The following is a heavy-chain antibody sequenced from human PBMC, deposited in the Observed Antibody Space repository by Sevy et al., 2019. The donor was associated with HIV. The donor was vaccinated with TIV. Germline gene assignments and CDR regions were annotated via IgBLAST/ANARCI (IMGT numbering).Heavy chain of an antibody. CDR2: IRSKANSYAT. V-gene: IGHV3-73*01. J-gene: IGHJ4*02. D-gene: IGHD1-26*01. CDR1: GFTFSGSA. Sequence: GGSLRLSCAASGFTFSGSAMHWVRQASGKGLEWVGGIRSKANSYATAYAASVKGRFTISRDNSKNTAYLQMNSLKTEDTAVYYCTRDGIVGATRDDYWGQGTLVTVSS. CDR3: TRDGIVGATRDDY.